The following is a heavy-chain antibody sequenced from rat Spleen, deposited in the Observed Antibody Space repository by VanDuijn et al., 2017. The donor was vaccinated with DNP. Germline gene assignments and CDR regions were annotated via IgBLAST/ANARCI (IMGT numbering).Heavy chain of an antibody. CDR2: ISHDGGGT. J-gene: IGHJ3*01. V-gene: IGHV5-20*01. D-gene: IGHD1-5*01. CDR3: VTEGGTTWFAY. Sequence: EVQLMESGGGLVQPGRSMKLSCAASGFTFNDYYMAWVRQAPTRGLEWVASISHDGGGTFYGDSVKGRFTISRDNGKSTLYLQMESLGSEDTATYYCVTEGGTTWFAYWGQGTLVTVSS. CDR1: GFTFNDYY.